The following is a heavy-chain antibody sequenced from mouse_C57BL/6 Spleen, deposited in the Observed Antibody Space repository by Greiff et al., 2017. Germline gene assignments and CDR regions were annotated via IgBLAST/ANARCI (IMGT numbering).Heavy chain of an antibody. V-gene: IGHV1-76*01. CDR1: GYTFTDYY. J-gene: IGHJ2*01. CDR2: IYPGSGNT. Sequence: QVQLQQSGAELVRPGASVKLSCKASGYTFTDYYINWVKQRPGQGLEWIARIYPGSGNTYYNEKFKGKATLTAEKSSSTAYMQLSSLTSEDSAVYFCARLRARDGGFDYWGQGTTLTVSS. CDR3: ARLRARDGGFDY. D-gene: IGHD3-1*01.